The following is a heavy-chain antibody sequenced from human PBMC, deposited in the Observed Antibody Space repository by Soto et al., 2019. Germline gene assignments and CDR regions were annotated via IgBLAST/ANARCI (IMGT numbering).Heavy chain of an antibody. Sequence: ASVKVSCKASGYTFTSYGISWVRQAPGQVLEWMGWISAYNGNTNYAQKLQGRVTMTTDTSTSTAYMELRSLRSDDTAVYYCARWVYDSSGYYDHYYYYYGMDVWGQGTTVTVSS. V-gene: IGHV1-18*01. D-gene: IGHD3-22*01. CDR1: GYTFTSYG. CDR2: ISAYNGNT. CDR3: ARWVYDSSGYYDHYYYYYGMDV. J-gene: IGHJ6*02.